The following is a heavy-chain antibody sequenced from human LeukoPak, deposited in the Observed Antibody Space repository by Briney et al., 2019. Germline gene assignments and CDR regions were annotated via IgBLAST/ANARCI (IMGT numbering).Heavy chain of an antibody. Sequence: SETLSLTCAVYGGSFSGYYWSWIRQPPGKGLEWIGEINHSGSTNYNPSLKSRVTISVDTSKNQFSLKLSSVTAADTAVYYCARGGGYYDSSRYKPANFDYWGQGTLVTVSS. J-gene: IGHJ4*02. CDR1: GGSFSGYY. D-gene: IGHD3-22*01. CDR2: INHSGST. V-gene: IGHV4-34*01. CDR3: ARGGGYYDSSRYKPANFDY.